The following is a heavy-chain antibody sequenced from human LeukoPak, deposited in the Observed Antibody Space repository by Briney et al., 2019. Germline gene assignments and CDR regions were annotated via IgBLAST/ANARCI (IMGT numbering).Heavy chain of an antibody. D-gene: IGHD3-10*01. CDR3: ARDKEMVRGVSPNAYYYYGMDV. CDR1: GGSISSGGYY. CDR2: IYYSGST. J-gene: IGHJ6*02. Sequence: PSETLSLTCTVSGGSISSGGYYWSCIRQHPGKGLEMIGYIYYSGSTYYNPSLKSRVTISVDTSKNQFSLKLSSVTAADTAVYYCARDKEMVRGVSPNAYYYYGMDVWGQGTTVTVSS. V-gene: IGHV4-31*03.